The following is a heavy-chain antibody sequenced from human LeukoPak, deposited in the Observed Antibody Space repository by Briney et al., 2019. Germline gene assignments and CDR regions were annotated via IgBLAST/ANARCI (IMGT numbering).Heavy chain of an antibody. CDR2: INPGGGT. D-gene: IGHD3-16*01. Sequence: GGSLRLSCEASGFTFSNYGMSWVRQAPGKGLEWVSGINPGGGTRYADSVKGRFIISRDNSKNTLYVQMSSLRAEDTALYFCAKDGLLLWGSYSDSWRRGTLVTVSP. V-gene: IGHV3-23*01. J-gene: IGHJ4*02. CDR3: AKDGLLLWGSYSDS. CDR1: GFTFSNYG.